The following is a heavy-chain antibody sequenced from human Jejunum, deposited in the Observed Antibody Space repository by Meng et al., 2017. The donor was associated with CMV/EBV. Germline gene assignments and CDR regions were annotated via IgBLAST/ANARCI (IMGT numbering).Heavy chain of an antibody. CDR2: ISHDGSEK. J-gene: IGHJ4*02. CDR3: ARGRVSYSKWSAEAY. CDR1: GLTIKSYV. D-gene: IGHD2-15*01. V-gene: IGHV3-30*19. Sequence: GLTIKSYVMEWDRRDKGKGLEWVAIISHDGSEKYYAESVQGRFTISRDNSKNTLDLQMNSLRGEDTAVYFCARGRVSYSKWSAEAYWGQGALVTVSS.